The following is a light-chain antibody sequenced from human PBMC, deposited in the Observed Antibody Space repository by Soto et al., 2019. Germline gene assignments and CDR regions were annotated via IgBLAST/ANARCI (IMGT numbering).Light chain of an antibody. CDR2: SNN. J-gene: IGLJ1*01. CDR3: SSYAGSNNSYV. V-gene: IGLV1-44*01. Sequence: QSVLTQPPSASGTPGQRVTISCSGSSSNIGSNTVNWYQQLPGTAPKLLIYSNNQRPSGVPDRFSGSKSGTSASLAISGLQSEDEADYYCSSYAGSNNSYVFGTGTQLTVL. CDR1: SSNIGSNT.